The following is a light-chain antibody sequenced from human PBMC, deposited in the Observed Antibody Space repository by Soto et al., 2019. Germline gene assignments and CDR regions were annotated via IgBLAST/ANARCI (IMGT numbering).Light chain of an antibody. V-gene: IGKV1-39*01. CDR3: QRCSSSPLT. CDR2: AAS. Sequence: DIQMTQSPSSLSASVGDRVTITCRASQTISTYLNWYQQRPGKAPKVLIYAASSLQSGVPSRFSGSGSGTEFTLTISGIQPEDVANYYCQRCSSSPLTFGGGTSVEI. J-gene: IGKJ4*01. CDR1: QTISTY.